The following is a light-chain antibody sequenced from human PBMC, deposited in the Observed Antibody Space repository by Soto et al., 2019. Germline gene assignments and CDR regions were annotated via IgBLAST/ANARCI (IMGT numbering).Light chain of an antibody. V-gene: IGLV4-60*03. CDR3: ETWDTDSWM. CDR1: SGHSTYT. Sequence: QPVLTQSSSASASLGSSVTLTCTLSSGHSTYTIAWHQQRPGKAPRYLMKVEGSGGYNKGSGVPDRFSGSKSGADRYLTISNLQSEDEADYYCETWDTDSWMFGGGTKVTVL. J-gene: IGLJ3*02. CDR2: VEGSGGY.